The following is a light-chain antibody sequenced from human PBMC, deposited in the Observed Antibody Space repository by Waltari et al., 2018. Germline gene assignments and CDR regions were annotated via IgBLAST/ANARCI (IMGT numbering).Light chain of an antibody. CDR2: SAS. J-gene: IGKJ3*01. Sequence: DIQMTQSPSSLSAFVGDRVTITCRASQEINTYLAWYQQKPWKLPVLLIHSASTLQSGVPSRFSGSGSGTDFTLTISGLQPEDVATYFCQKWKSAPFTFGPGTKVDL. CDR1: QEINTY. CDR3: QKWKSAPFT. V-gene: IGKV1-27*01.